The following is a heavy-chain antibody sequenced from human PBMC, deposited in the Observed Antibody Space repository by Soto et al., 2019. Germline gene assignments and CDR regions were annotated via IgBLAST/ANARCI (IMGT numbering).Heavy chain of an antibody. Sequence: GGSLRLSCAASGFTFSSYDMHWVRQAPGKGLEWVTFISFNGKNTDYADSVKGRFTVSRDNARNTLYLQMNSLRAEDTAVYYCADIGGYDSVGGAYWGQGALVTVSS. CDR2: ISFNGKNT. CDR3: ADIGGYDSVGGAY. D-gene: IGHD3-16*01. V-gene: IGHV3-30*03. J-gene: IGHJ4*02. CDR1: GFTFSSYD.